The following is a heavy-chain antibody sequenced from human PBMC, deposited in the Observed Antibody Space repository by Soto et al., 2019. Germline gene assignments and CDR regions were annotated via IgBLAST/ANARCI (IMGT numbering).Heavy chain of an antibody. D-gene: IGHD5-12*01. CDR2: ISGSGGST. Sequence: GGSLRLSCAASGFTFSSYAMSWVRQAPGKGLEWVSAISGSGGSTYYADSVKGRFTISRDNYKNTLYLQVNSLRAEDTAVYYCAKVKSGSTDYWGRGTLVTVSS. CDR3: AKVKSGSTDY. V-gene: IGHV3-23*01. CDR1: GFTFSSYA. J-gene: IGHJ4*02.